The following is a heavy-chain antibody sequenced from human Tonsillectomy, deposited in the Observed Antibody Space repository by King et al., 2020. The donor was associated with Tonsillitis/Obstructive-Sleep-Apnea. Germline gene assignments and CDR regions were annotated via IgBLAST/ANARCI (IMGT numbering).Heavy chain of an antibody. CDR1: GFTLSSYT. V-gene: IGHV3-48*01. CDR2: ISSSSSTI. J-gene: IGHJ4*02. CDR3: ARGPTTSDFGSNTWDYFGY. D-gene: IGHD2-2*01. Sequence: VQLVESGGGLVQPGGSLRLSCVASGFTLSSYTMNWVRQAPGKGLEWVSYISSSSSTIYYADSVKGRFTISRDNAKNSLYLQMNSLRAEDTAVYYCARGPTTSDFGSNTWDYFGYWGQGALVTVSS.